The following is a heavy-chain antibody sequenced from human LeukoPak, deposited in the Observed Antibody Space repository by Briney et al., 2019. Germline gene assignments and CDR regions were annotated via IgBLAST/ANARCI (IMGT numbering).Heavy chain of an antibody. CDR2: ISAYNGDT. CDR3: ARRVVARPHYYYYMDV. Sequence: GASVKVSCKTSGYTFTSYCITWVRQAPGQGLEWLGWISAYNGDTKYAQRLQDRVSMTTDASTTTAYMELRSLRSDDTAVYYCARRVVARPHYYYYMDVWGKGTTVTVSS. CDR1: GYTFTSYC. J-gene: IGHJ6*03. D-gene: IGHD6-6*01. V-gene: IGHV1-18*01.